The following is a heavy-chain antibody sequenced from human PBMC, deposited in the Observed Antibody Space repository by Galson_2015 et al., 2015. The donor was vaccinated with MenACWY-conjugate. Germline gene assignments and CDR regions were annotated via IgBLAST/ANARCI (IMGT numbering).Heavy chain of an antibody. CDR2: ISSSGRTL. D-gene: IGHD2-15*01. CDR1: GFMFSSYD. J-gene: IGHJ4*02. CDR3: ARETIVVPSDY. Sequence: SLRLSCAASGFMFSSYDMNWVRQAPRKGPEWVAYISSSGRTLNYADSVKGRFTISRDNAENSLYLQMSSLRDEDTAVYYCARETIVVPSDYWGQGTLVTVSS. V-gene: IGHV3-48*02.